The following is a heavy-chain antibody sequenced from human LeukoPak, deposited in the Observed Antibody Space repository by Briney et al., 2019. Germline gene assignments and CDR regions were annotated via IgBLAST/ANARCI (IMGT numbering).Heavy chain of an antibody. J-gene: IGHJ5*02. CDR2: IYHSGNT. D-gene: IGHD3-16*01. CDR3: ARFTPQGYGWGGYNRFDP. V-gene: IGHV4-38-2*02. Sequence: SETLSLTCTVSDYSISSGYYWGWIRQPPGKGLEWIGSIYHSGNTYYNASLKSRVTISVDTSKNQFSLRLSSVTAADTAVYYCARFTPQGYGWGGYNRFDPWGQGTLVTVSS. CDR1: DYSISSGYY.